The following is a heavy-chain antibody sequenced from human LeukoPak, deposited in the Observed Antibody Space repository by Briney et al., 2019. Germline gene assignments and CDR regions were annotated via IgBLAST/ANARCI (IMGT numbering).Heavy chain of an antibody. CDR1: GYTFTSYG. Sequence: GASVKVSCKASGYTFTSYGISWVRQAPGQGLDWMGWISAYNGNTNYAQKLQGRVTMTTDTSTSTAYMELRSLRSDDTAVYYCARDPSITGTAHFDYWGQGTLVTVSS. J-gene: IGHJ4*02. D-gene: IGHD1-20*01. V-gene: IGHV1-18*01. CDR2: ISAYNGNT. CDR3: ARDPSITGTAHFDY.